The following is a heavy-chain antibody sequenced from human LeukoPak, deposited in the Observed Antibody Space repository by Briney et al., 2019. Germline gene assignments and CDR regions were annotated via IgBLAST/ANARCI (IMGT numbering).Heavy chain of an antibody. CDR2: VSAYNGNT. J-gene: IGHJ3*01. CDR1: GYTFTTYG. Sequence: ASVTVSRKASGYTFTTYGISWVRQAPGQGLEWMGWVSAYNGNTNYAQKLQGRVTMTTDTSANTAYMELGSLRSDDTAVYYCARGLLTSRARDAFDVWSQGTMVTVSS. V-gene: IGHV1-18*01. D-gene: IGHD4/OR15-4a*01. CDR3: ARGLLTSRARDAFDV.